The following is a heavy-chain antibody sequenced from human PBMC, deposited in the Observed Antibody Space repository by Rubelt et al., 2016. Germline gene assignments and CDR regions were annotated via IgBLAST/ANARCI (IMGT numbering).Heavy chain of an antibody. V-gene: IGHV1-2*06. J-gene: IGHJ4*02. CDR3: AREIRGTAVAGTWKFDS. D-gene: IGHD6-19*01. CDR1: GYTFTDYH. Sequence: QVQLVQSGAEVKKPGASVKVSCKASGYTFTDYHMNWVRQAPGQGLEWMGRVNPNTGGTNYAQKFQGRVTMTTAYLELSRLRSDDTAVYFCAREIRGTAVAGTWKFDSWGQGTLVTVSS. CDR2: VNPNTGGT.